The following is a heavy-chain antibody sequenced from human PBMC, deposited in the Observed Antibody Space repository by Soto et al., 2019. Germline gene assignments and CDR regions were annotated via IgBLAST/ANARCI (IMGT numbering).Heavy chain of an antibody. CDR3: ARVGEYCTGGRCYSSWFDP. J-gene: IGHJ5*02. CDR1: GGSISSYY. Sequence: QVQLQESGPGLVKPSETLSLTCTVSGGSISSYYWSWIRQPPGKGLEWIGYIHSSGSTDYNPSLTSRVTISVLTSKNQFSLKLSSVTAADTAVYYCARVGEYCTGGRCYSSWFDPWGQGTLVTVSS. CDR2: IHSSGST. D-gene: IGHD2-15*01. V-gene: IGHV4-59*12.